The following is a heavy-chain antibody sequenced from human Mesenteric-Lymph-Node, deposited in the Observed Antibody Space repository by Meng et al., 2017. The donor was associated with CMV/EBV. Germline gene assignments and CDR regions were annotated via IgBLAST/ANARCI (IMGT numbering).Heavy chain of an antibody. CDR1: GYTFTGYY. Sequence: ASVKVSCKTSGYTFTGYYMHWVRQAPGQGLEWMGWINPKSGGTNYAQNFQGRVTMTRDTTISTAYMELRRLRSDDTAVYSCARDLELGATLYYFDYWGQGTLVTVSS. CDR3: ARDLELGATLYYFDY. V-gene: IGHV1-2*02. D-gene: IGHD1-26*01. CDR2: INPKSGGT. J-gene: IGHJ4*02.